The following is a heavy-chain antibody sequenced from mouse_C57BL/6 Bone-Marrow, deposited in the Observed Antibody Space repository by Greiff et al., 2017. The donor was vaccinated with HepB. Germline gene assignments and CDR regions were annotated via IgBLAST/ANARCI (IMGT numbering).Heavy chain of an antibody. V-gene: IGHV1-74*01. CDR1: GYTFTSYW. CDR3: AIKDGIYYSNYGWFAY. J-gene: IGHJ3*01. CDR2: IHPSDSDT. D-gene: IGHD2-5*01. Sequence: VQLKQPGAELVKPGASVKVSCKASGYTFTSYWMHWVKQRPGQGLEWIGRIHPSDSDTNYNQKFKGKATLTVDKSSSTAYMQLSSLTSEDSAVYYCAIKDGIYYSNYGWFAYWGQGTLVTVSA.